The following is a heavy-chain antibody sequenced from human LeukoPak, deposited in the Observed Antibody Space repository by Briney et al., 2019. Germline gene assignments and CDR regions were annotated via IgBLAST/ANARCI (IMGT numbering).Heavy chain of an antibody. CDR1: GGSISSSSYY. J-gene: IGHJ4*02. CDR3: ARTARDVPAAAVGY. D-gene: IGHD2-2*01. Sequence: SETLSLTCTVSGGSISSSSYYWGWIRQPPGKGREWIGSIYYSGSTYYNPSLKSRVTISVDTSKNQFSLKLSSVTAADTAVYYCARTARDVPAAAVGYWGQGTLVTVSS. V-gene: IGHV4-39*01. CDR2: IYYSGST.